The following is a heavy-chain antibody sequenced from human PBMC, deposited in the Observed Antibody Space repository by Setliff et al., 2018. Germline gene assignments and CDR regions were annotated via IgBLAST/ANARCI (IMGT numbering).Heavy chain of an antibody. Sequence: SETLSLTCTVSGGSISSSSYYWGWIRQPPGKGLEWIGSIYYSGSTYYNPSLRSRVTISVDPSKNQFSLTLRSVTAADTAVYYCARHAITQSLVADYWGQGILVTVSS. CDR2: IYYSGST. D-gene: IGHD2-15*01. CDR3: ARHAITQSLVADY. CDR1: GGSISSSSYY. V-gene: IGHV4-39*01. J-gene: IGHJ4*02.